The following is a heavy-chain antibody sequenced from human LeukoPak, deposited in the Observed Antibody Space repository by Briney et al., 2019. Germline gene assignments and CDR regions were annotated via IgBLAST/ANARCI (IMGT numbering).Heavy chain of an antibody. J-gene: IGHJ4*02. CDR1: GFTLSSYG. CDR3: AIVFLGEISGWYIFDD. D-gene: IGHD6-19*01. CDR2: IRKDAGKT. Sequence: PGGSLRLSCIASGFTLSSYGLHWVRQAPGKGLEWMAFIRKDAGKTYYADSVEGRFSISRDISKNTLHLQMNSLRVEDTAVYFCAIVFLGEISGWYIFDDWGQGTLVTVSS. V-gene: IGHV3-30*02.